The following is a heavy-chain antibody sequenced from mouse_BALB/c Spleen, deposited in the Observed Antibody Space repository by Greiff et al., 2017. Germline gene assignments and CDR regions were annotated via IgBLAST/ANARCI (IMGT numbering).Heavy chain of an antibody. Sequence: EVQGVESGGGLVQPGGSLKLSCAASGFTFSSYGMSWVRQTPDKRLELVATINSNGGSTYYPDSVKGRFTISRDNAKNTLYLQMSSLKSEDTAMYDCAREGYYVSSPAWFAYWGQGTLVTVSA. J-gene: IGHJ3*01. CDR3: AREGYYVSSPAWFAY. V-gene: IGHV5-6-3*01. CDR2: INSNGGST. CDR1: GFTFSSYG. D-gene: IGHD1-1*01.